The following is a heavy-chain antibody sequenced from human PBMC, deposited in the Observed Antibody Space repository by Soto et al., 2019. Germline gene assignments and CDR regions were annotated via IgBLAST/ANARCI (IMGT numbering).Heavy chain of an antibody. J-gene: IGHJ4*02. CDR1: GYTFTSYG. V-gene: IGHV1-18*01. Sequence: ASVKVSCKASGYTFTSYGISWVRQAPGQGLEWMGWISGYNGDTNFAQNLQGRVTMTTDTSTSTAYMELRSLRSEDSAVYYCARDDSGFSGSHYIDYFNYWGQGALVTVSS. CDR3: ARDDSGFSGSHYIDYFNY. CDR2: ISGYNGDT. D-gene: IGHD1-26*01.